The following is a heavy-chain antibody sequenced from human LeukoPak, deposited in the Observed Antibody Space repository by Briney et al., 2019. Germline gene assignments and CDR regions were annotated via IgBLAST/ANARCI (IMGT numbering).Heavy chain of an antibody. J-gene: IGHJ4*02. Sequence: SETLPLTCTVSGGSISSYYWSWIRHPPGKELEYIGYIYYTGSTNYNPSLNSRVTISVATSKNQCSLKLTTVTAADTAVCYCARRSPRSAYLVYWGQGTLVTVSS. V-gene: IGHV4-59*01. CDR1: GGSISSYY. CDR3: ARRSPRSAYLVY. CDR2: IYYTGST. D-gene: IGHD2-15*01.